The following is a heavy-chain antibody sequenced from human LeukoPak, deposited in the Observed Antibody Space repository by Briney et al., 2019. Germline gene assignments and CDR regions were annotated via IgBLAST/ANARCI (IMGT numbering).Heavy chain of an antibody. Sequence: ASVKVSCKASGYTFTSYYMHWVRQAPGQGLEWMGIINPSGGSTSYAQKFQGRVTMTRDTSTSTVYMELSSLRSEDTAVYYCARASLTIFGVVTPRAYYFDYWGQGTLVTVSS. J-gene: IGHJ4*02. CDR1: GYTFTSYY. CDR2: INPSGGST. CDR3: ARASLTIFGVVTPRAYYFDY. V-gene: IGHV1-46*01. D-gene: IGHD3-3*01.